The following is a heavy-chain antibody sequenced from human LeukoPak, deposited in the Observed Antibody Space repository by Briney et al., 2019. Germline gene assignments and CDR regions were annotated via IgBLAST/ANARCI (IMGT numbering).Heavy chain of an antibody. V-gene: IGHV4-34*01. CDR3: ARNYCSGGPCYWHFDL. Sequence: SETLSLTCVVFGGSFSGYYWSWIRQPPGKGLEWVGESNDSGSTKYNPSLKSRVTISMETSKNQFLLKLRSVAAADTALYYCARNYCSGGPCYWHFDLWGGGALLTLSS. J-gene: IGHJ2*01. CDR1: GGSFSGYY. D-gene: IGHD2-15*01. CDR2: SNDSGST.